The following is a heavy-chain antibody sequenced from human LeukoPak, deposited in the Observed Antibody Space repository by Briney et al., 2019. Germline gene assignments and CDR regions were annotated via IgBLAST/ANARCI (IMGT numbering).Heavy chain of an antibody. CDR1: GGSISSYY. J-gene: IGHJ3*01. CDR3: ARHMSVSYDAFDL. D-gene: IGHD3-10*01. V-gene: IGHV4-59*08. CDR2: IYYSGST. Sequence: PWETLSLTCSVSGGSISSYYWSWIRQPPGKGLEWIGYIYYSGSTNYNPSLESRVTISVDTSKTQFSLTVTSVTAADTAVYYCARHMSVSYDAFDLWGRGTTVTVSS.